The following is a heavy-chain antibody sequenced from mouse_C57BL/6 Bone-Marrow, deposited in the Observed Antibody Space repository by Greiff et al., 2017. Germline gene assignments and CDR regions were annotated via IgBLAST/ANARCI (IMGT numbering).Heavy chain of an antibody. CDR3: ARLYDGYYYRDYAMDY. CDR1: GFTFTDYY. J-gene: IGHJ4*01. CDR2: IRHKANGYTT. V-gene: IGHV7-3*01. Sequence: EVKVVESGGGLVQPGGSLSLSCAASGFTFTDYYMSWVRQPPGKALEWLGFIRHKANGYTTEYSASVKGRFTISRDNSQSILYLQMNALRAEDSATYYCARLYDGYYYRDYAMDYWGQGTSVTVSS. D-gene: IGHD2-3*01.